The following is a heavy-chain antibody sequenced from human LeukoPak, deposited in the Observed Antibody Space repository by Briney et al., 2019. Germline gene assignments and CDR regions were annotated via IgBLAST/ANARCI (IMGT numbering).Heavy chain of an antibody. J-gene: IGHJ6*03. D-gene: IGHD4-17*01. Sequence: PSETLSLTCTASGGSISSYYWSWIRQPPAKGLEWIGSIYYSGSTNYTPSFKRRVTISVGPSKNQFSLKLSAVTAADTAVYYCARDNGDDYGDYGYYYYYMDVWGKGTTVTVSS. CDR1: GGSISSYY. V-gene: IGHV4-59*01. CDR3: ARDNGDDYGDYGYYYYYMDV. CDR2: IYYSGST.